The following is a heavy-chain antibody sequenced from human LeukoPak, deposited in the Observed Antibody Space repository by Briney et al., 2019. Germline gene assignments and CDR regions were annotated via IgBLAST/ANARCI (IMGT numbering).Heavy chain of an antibody. CDR2: ICHNGYT. V-gene: IGHV4-30-4*01. CDR3: VRETEGRGSGS. Sequence: SETLSLTCTVSGASISNGDYFWHWIRQSPGKGLEWLGYICHNGYTNYNPSLKSRVAISLDKPKKQFSLKLSAVTAADTAIYCVRETEGRGSGSWGQGLLVTVSS. D-gene: IGHD3-10*01. CDR1: GASISNGDYF. J-gene: IGHJ5*02.